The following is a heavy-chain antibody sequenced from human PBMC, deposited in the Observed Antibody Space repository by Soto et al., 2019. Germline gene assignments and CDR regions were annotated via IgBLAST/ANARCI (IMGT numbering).Heavy chain of an antibody. CDR3: ARESTVVTPGYYYYGMDV. CDR2: IIPIFGTA. V-gene: IGHV1-69*13. D-gene: IGHD4-17*01. Sequence: SVKVSCKASGGTFSSYAISWVRQAPGQGLEWMGGIIPIFGTANYAQKFQGRVTITADESTSTAYMELSSLRSEDTAVYYCARESTVVTPGYYYYGMDVWGQGTTVTVSS. J-gene: IGHJ6*02. CDR1: GGTFSSYA.